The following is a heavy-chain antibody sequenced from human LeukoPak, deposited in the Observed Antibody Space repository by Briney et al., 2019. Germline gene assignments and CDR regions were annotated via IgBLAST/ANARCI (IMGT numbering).Heavy chain of an antibody. CDR2: IIPIFGTA. V-gene: IGHV1-69*05. CDR3: ARGVYYYDSSGYWFDY. Sequence: ASVEVSCKASGGTFSSYAISWVRQAPGQGLEWMGGIIPIFGTANYAQKFQGRVTITTDESTSTAYMELSSLRSEDTAVYYCARGVYYYDSSGYWFDYWGQGTLVTVSS. CDR1: GGTFSSYA. J-gene: IGHJ4*02. D-gene: IGHD3-22*01.